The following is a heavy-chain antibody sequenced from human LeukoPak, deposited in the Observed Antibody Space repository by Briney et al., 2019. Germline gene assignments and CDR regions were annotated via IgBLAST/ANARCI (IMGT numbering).Heavy chain of an antibody. J-gene: IGHJ3*02. CDR3: ARGGRGSAAVVAPRSFDI. V-gene: IGHV3-21*04. CDR1: GFTFSSYS. D-gene: IGHD3-22*01. CDR2: ISSSSSYI. Sequence: GGSLRLSCAASGFTFSSYSMNWVRQAPGKGLEWVSSISSSSSYIYYADSVKGRFIISRDISKNTLYLQMNSLRAEDSALYYCARGGRGSAAVVAPRSFDIWGQGTMVTVSS.